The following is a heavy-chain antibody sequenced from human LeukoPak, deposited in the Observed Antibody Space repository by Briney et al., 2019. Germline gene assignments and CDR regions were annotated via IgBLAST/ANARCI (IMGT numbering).Heavy chain of an antibody. D-gene: IGHD3-10*01. CDR3: ARGRSITLLRGVAMSDGFDI. CDR1: GFTLSDYY. V-gene: IGHV3-11*04. CDR2: IDTSGSYI. J-gene: IGHJ3*02. Sequence: PGGSLRLSCAASGFTLSDYYMSWIRQAPGKGLESVSFIDTSGSYIYYGDSLKGRVTISRDNAKNSLYLQMNGLRAEDTAVYYCARGRSITLLRGVAMSDGFDIWGQGAMVTVSS.